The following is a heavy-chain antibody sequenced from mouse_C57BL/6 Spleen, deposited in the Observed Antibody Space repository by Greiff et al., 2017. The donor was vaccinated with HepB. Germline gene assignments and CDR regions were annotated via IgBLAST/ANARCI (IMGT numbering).Heavy chain of an antibody. CDR2: IRNKANGYTT. D-gene: IGHD1-1*01. Sequence: EVKVVESGGGLVQPGGSLSLSCAASGFTFTDYYMSWVRQPPGKALEWLGFIRNKANGYTTEYSASVKGRFTISRDNSQSILYLQMNALRAEDSATYYCARHYYGSSYEAMDYWGQGTSVTVSS. CDR1: GFTFTDYY. J-gene: IGHJ4*01. V-gene: IGHV7-3*01. CDR3: ARHYYGSSYEAMDY.